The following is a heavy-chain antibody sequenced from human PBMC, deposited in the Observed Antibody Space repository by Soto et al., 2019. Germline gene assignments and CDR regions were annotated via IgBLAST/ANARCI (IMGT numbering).Heavy chain of an antibody. J-gene: IGHJ5*02. CDR2: ISYDGSNK. Sequence: GALRLSCAASGFTFSSYAMHWVRQAPGKGLEWVAVISYDGSNKYYADSVKGRFTISRDNSKNTLYLQMNSLRAEDTAVYYCAPNYYYDSSGYYRWGQGTLVTVSS. D-gene: IGHD3-22*01. V-gene: IGHV3-30-3*01. CDR3: APNYYYDSSGYYR. CDR1: GFTFSSYA.